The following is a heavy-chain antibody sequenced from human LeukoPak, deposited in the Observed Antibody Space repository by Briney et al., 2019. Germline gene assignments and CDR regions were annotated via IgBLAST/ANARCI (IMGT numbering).Heavy chain of an antibody. CDR1: GFTFSNYA. CDR3: AKDRERSGSYGDY. V-gene: IGHV3-23*01. Sequence: PGGSLRLSCAASGFTFSNYAMSWVRQAPGKGLEWVSSINGRGGSTYYADSVKGRFTISRDNSKNTLYLQMNSLRAEDTAIYYCAKDRERSGSYGDYWGQGTLVTVSS. J-gene: IGHJ4*02. D-gene: IGHD1-26*01. CDR2: INGRGGST.